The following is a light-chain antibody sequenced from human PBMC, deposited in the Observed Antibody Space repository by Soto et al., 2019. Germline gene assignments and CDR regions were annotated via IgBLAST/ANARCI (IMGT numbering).Light chain of an antibody. J-gene: IGKJ1*01. CDR1: QSIGIY. Sequence: EIVLTQSPATLSLSPGERATLSCRASQSIGIYLAWYRQKPGQAPRLLIYGASNRATGIPARFSGSGSGTDVTLPITSLEPEDFAVYYCQHRSDWRGTWTFGQGTKVEIK. CDR2: GAS. CDR3: QHRSDWRGTWT. V-gene: IGKV3-11*01.